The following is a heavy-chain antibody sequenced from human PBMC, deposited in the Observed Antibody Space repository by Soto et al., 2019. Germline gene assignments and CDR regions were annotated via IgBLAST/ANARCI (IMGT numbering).Heavy chain of an antibody. V-gene: IGHV1-69*06. Sequence: SVKVSCKASGGIFSSFTISWVRQAPGQGLEWLGGIIPIFATPTYAQNFQGRVTITADKSTNTVYMELSSLGSEDTAVYYCATHGATTMARGAMKHYYYVMDVWGQGTTVTVSS. D-gene: IGHD3-10*01. CDR2: IIPIFATP. CDR3: ATHGATTMARGAMKHYYYVMDV. J-gene: IGHJ6*02. CDR1: GGIFSSFT.